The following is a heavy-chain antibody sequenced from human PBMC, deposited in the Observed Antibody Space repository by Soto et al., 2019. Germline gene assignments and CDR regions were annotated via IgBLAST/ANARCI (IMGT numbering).Heavy chain of an antibody. J-gene: IGHJ4*02. D-gene: IGHD3-9*01. CDR2: IRNKAHSYST. V-gene: IGHV3-72*01. CDR3: VRAGTGYQLDY. Sequence: GGFRRLSCPVSGFTFGDHYMDWVRQAPGKGLEWVGRIRNKAHSYSTAYAASVKGRLTFSRDDSKNSMYLQMNSLKIEDTALYYCVRAGTGYQLDYWGQGT. CDR1: GFTFGDHY.